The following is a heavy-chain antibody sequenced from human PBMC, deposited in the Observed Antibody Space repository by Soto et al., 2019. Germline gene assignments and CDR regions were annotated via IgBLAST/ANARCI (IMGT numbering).Heavy chain of an antibody. J-gene: IGHJ4*02. Sequence: EVQLVESGGGLVKPGGSLRLSCAASGFSLSDYSMNWIRQAPGKGLEWVASISSSSSFIHYAESMKGRFTISRDNAKNSLYLQMNSLPAEDTAVYYCARSSDGGRDNLGQGTLVTVSS. CDR1: GFSLSDYS. V-gene: IGHV3-21*01. CDR2: ISSSSSFI. CDR3: ARSSDGGRDN. D-gene: IGHD1-26*01.